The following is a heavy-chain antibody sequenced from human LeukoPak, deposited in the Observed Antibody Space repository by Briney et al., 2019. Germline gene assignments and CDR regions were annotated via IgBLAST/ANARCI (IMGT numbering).Heavy chain of an antibody. CDR2: INPSGGST. D-gene: IGHD3-10*01. Sequence: ASVKVSCKASGYTFTSYYMHWVRQAPGQGLEWMGIINPSGGSTSYAQKFQGRVTMTRDMSTSTVYMELSSLRSEDTAVYYCARAPAAVRGVTRRYFDYWGQGTLVTVSS. J-gene: IGHJ4*02. CDR3: ARAPAAVRGVTRRYFDY. CDR1: GYTFTSYY. V-gene: IGHV1-46*01.